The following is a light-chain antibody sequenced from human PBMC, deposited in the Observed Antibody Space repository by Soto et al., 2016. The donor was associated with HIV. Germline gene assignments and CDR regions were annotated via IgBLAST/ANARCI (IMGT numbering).Light chain of an antibody. Sequence: SYKLTQPPSVSVAPGKTARITCGGDNLGSKSVNWYQQKPGQAPVLVLYDDSDRPSGIPERFSGSNSGNTATLTISRVEAGDEADYYCQVWDSPSDHFVFGTGTKVT. CDR1: NLGSKS. V-gene: IGLV3-21*01. J-gene: IGLJ1*01. CDR3: QVWDSPSDHFV. CDR2: DDS.